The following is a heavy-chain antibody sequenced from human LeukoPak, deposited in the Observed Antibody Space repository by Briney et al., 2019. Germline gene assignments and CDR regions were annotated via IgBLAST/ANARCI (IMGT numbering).Heavy chain of an antibody. CDR3: ARQGGDTGYFDF. J-gene: IGHJ4*02. V-gene: IGHV1-2*02. CDR1: GYTFTGYY. Sequence: ASVKVSCKASGYTFTGYYIHWVRQAPGQGLEWMGWIRPSTGATGSGLKFQGSVTMTRDTSTSTAYMELSDPTSDDTAVYFCARQGGDTGYFDFWGQGTLVTVSS. CDR2: IRPSTGAT. D-gene: IGHD2-8*02.